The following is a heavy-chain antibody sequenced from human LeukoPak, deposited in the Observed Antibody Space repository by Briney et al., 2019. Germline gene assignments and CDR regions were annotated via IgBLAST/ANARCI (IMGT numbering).Heavy chain of an antibody. V-gene: IGHV3-21*01. CDR1: GFTISTYI. CDR3: ANTRVGVTTPTFDN. Sequence: GGSLRLSFAGSGFTISTYIMNWVRQAPGKGLEWVSSINSSGYIYYPDSVKGRFTISRDNAKNSLYLQMNSLRAEDTAVYYCANTRVGVTTPTFDNWGQGTLVTVSS. CDR2: INSSGYI. D-gene: IGHD1-26*01. J-gene: IGHJ4*02.